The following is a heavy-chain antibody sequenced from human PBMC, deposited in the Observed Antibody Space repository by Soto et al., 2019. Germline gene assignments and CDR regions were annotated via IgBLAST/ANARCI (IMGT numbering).Heavy chain of an antibody. D-gene: IGHD5-18*01. CDR3: ARKDSAIAGDYYFDY. Sequence: SETLPLTCTVSGGSIRSGGYYWSWIRQHPGKGLEWIGYIYYSGSTYYNPSLKSRVTISVDRSKNQFSLKLSSVTAADTAVYYCARKDSAIAGDYYFDYWGQGTLVTVSS. J-gene: IGHJ4*02. CDR1: GGSIRSGGYY. CDR2: IYYSGST. V-gene: IGHV4-31*03.